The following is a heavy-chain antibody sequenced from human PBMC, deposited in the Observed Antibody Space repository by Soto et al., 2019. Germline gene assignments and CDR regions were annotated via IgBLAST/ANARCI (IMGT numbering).Heavy chain of an antibody. J-gene: IGHJ4*02. D-gene: IGHD2-2*01. CDR3: ARGVGYCSSTSCYFDY. CDR2: ISSSSSTI. Sequence: PGGSLRLSCAASGFTFSRYSMNWVRQAPGKGLEWVSYISSSSSTIYYADSVKGRFTISRDNAKNSLYLQMNSLRGEDTAVYYCARGVGYCSSTSCYFDYWGQGTLVTVSS. V-gene: IGHV3-48*01. CDR1: GFTFSRYS.